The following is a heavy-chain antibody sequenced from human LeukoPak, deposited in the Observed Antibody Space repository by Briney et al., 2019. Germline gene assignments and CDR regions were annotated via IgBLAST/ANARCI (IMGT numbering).Heavy chain of an antibody. D-gene: IGHD1-1*01. V-gene: IGHV3-7*01. CDR2: INLDGSQT. J-gene: IGHJ4*02. Sequence: GGSLRLSCAASRFTFSNYWMSWVRQSPGKGLEWVANINLDGSQTYYVDSVKGRFTISRDNAENSLYLQMNSLRVGDTAVYYCTRENNYKVDYWGQGTLVTVSS. CDR3: TRENNYKVDY. CDR1: RFTFSNYW.